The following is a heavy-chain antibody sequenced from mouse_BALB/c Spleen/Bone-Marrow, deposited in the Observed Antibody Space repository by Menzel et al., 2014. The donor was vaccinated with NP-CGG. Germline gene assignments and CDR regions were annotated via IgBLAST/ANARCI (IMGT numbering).Heavy chain of an antibody. V-gene: IGHV1S41*01. Sequence: DLVKPGASVKLSCKASGYTFTGYWINWVKQRPGRGLEWIGRIAPGSGNIYYNEMFKVKATLTVDASSSTAYIQLSSLSSEDSAVYFCARSYYVSSPYAMDYWGQGTSVTVSS. CDR2: IAPGSGNI. J-gene: IGHJ4*01. CDR1: GYTFTGYW. CDR3: ARSYYVSSPYAMDY. D-gene: IGHD1-1*01.